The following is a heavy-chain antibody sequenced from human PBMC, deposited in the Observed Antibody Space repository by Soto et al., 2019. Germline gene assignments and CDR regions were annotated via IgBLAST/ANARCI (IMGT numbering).Heavy chain of an antibody. Sequence: PSETLSLTCTVSGGSISSYYWSWIRQPPGKGLEWIGYIYYSGSTNYNPSLKSRVTISVDTSKNQFSLKLSSVTAADTAVYYCARAVYYDILTGYYIWFDYWGPGTLVTVSS. J-gene: IGHJ4*02. CDR2: IYYSGST. CDR3: ARAVYYDILTGYYIWFDY. CDR1: GGSISSYY. V-gene: IGHV4-59*01. D-gene: IGHD3-9*01.